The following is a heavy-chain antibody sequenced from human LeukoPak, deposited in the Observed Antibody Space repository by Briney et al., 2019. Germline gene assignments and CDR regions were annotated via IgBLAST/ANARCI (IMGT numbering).Heavy chain of an antibody. V-gene: IGHV1-8*01. CDR1: GYTFTSYD. CDR2: MNPNSGNT. Sequence: ASVKVSCKASGYTFTSYDINWVRQATGQGLEWMGWMNPNSGNTGYAQKFQGRVTMTRNTSISTAYMELSSLRSEDTAVYYCARGQKRSGWYWPSNCWGQGTLVTVSS. CDR3: ARGQKRSGWYWPSNC. J-gene: IGHJ4*02. D-gene: IGHD6-19*01.